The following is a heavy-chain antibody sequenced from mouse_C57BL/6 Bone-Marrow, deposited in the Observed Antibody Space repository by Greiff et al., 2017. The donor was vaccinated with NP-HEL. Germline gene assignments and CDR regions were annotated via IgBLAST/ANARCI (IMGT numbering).Heavy chain of an antibody. CDR3: ARAFYGYDRFAY. CDR1: GFTFSSYA. V-gene: IGHV5-4*03. D-gene: IGHD2-9*01. Sequence: EVKLVESGGGLVKPGGSLKLSCAASGFTFSSYAMSWVRQTPEKRLEWVATISDGGSYTYYPDNVKGRFTISRDNAKNNLYLQMSHLKSEDTAMYYCARAFYGYDRFAYWGQGTLVTVSA. J-gene: IGHJ3*01. CDR2: ISDGGSYT.